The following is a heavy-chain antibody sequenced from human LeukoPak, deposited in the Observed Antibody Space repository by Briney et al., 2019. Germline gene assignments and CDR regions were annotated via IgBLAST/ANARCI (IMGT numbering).Heavy chain of an antibody. D-gene: IGHD4-11*01. CDR1: GFTFSTYG. CDR3: AKERRDYTYDIEGYFFDF. CDR2: MSNGAGKT. Sequence: GGSLRLSCTASGFTFSTYGMSWVRQAPGKGLEWVSGMSNGAGKTHYGDSVKGRFTISRDNSKNTLYLQMNSLRAEDTAEYFCAKERRDYTYDIEGYFFDFWGQGTLVTLSS. J-gene: IGHJ4*02. V-gene: IGHV3-23*01.